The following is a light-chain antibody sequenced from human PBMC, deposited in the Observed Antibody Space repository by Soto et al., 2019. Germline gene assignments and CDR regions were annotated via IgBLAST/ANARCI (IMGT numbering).Light chain of an antibody. CDR3: SSYTSRTTYV. J-gene: IGLJ1*01. CDR2: DVS. CDR1: SSDVGGYKY. V-gene: IGLV2-14*01. Sequence: QSALTQPASVSGSPGQSITISCTGTSSDVGGYKYVSWYQHHPGKGPKLMLYDVSNRPSGVSNRFSGSKSGNTASLTISGLQAEDEADYYCSSYTSRTTYVFGTGTKVTVL.